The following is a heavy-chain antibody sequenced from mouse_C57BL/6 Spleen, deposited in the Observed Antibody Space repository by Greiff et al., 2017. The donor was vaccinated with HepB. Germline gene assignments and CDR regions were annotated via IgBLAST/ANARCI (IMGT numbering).Heavy chain of an antibody. CDR2: ISGGGGNT. CDR1: GFTFSSYT. D-gene: IGHD2-5*01. Sequence: EVQLVESGGGLVKPGGSLKLSCAASGFTFSSYTMSWVRQTPEKRLEWVATISGGGGNTYYPDSVKGRFTISRDNAKNTLYLQMSSLRSEDTALYYCASYYSSYYFDYWGQGTTLTVSS. V-gene: IGHV5-9*01. J-gene: IGHJ2*01. CDR3: ASYYSSYYFDY.